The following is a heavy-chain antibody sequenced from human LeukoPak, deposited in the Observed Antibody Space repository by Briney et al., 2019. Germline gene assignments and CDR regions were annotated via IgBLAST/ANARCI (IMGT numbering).Heavy chain of an antibody. V-gene: IGHV1-24*01. Sequence: ASVKVSCKVSGYTVTELSIHWVRQAPGKGLEWMGGFDPEDGESVYAQKFQGRVTIAADDSTSTAYMELSSLTSEDTAVYYCAREVTTVFWFDPWGQGSLVTVSS. CDR3: AREVTTVFWFDP. CDR2: FDPEDGES. CDR1: GYTVTELS. D-gene: IGHD4-17*01. J-gene: IGHJ5*02.